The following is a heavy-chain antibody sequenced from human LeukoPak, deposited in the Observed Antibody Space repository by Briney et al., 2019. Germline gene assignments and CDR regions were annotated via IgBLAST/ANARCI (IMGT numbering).Heavy chain of an antibody. D-gene: IGHD6-13*01. CDR2: ISWNSGSI. CDR3: AKGPGIAAAIDY. V-gene: IGHV3-9*01. Sequence: GGSLRLSCAASGFTFDDYAMHWVRQAPGKGLEWVSGISWNSGSIGYADSVKGRFTISRDNAKNSLYLQMNSLRAEDTALYYCAKGPGIAAAIDYWGQETLVTVSS. CDR1: GFTFDDYA. J-gene: IGHJ4*02.